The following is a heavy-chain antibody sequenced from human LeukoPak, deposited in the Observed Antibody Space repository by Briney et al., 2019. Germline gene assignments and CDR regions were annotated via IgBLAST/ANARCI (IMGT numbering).Heavy chain of an antibody. CDR3: ATPGPNYGDYAYDS. CDR1: GDSVSSGRYY. J-gene: IGHJ4*02. Sequence: PSETLSLACTVSGDSVSSGRYYWTWIRQPPGKALEWIGYIYYTGTTAYNPSPKSRVTISIDMSKNQFSLKLSSVTAADTAIYYCATPGPNYGDYAYDSWGQGTLVTVSS. V-gene: IGHV4-61*01. CDR2: IYYTGTT. D-gene: IGHD4-17*01.